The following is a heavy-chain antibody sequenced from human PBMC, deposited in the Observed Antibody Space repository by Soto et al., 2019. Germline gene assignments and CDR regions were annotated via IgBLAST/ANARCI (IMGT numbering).Heavy chain of an antibody. Sequence: QVQLVESGGGVVQPGRSLRLSCAASGFTFSSQAMHWVRQAPGKGLEWVTLISYDGSNQYYADSVRGRFTISRDNSKNTLVLQMNSLGPEDTALYYCARGGSGSYYGDLNSWGQGTLVTVSS. CDR1: GFTFSSQA. CDR3: ARGGSGSYYGDLNS. V-gene: IGHV3-30-3*01. CDR2: ISYDGSNQ. D-gene: IGHD1-26*01. J-gene: IGHJ5*02.